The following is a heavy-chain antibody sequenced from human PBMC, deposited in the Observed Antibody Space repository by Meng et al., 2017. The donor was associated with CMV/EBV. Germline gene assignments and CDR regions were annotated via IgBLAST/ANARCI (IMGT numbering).Heavy chain of an antibody. Sequence: ASVKVSCKASEYTFTSYDINWVRQATGQGLEWMGWMNPNSGNTGYAQKFQGRVTMTRNTSISTAYMELSSLRSEDTAVYYCARDTVIDSFYYDSWGQGTLVTVSS. J-gene: IGHJ4*02. CDR3: ARDTVIDSFYYDS. V-gene: IGHV1-8*01. CDR2: MNPNSGNT. CDR1: EYTFTSYD. D-gene: IGHD3-22*01.